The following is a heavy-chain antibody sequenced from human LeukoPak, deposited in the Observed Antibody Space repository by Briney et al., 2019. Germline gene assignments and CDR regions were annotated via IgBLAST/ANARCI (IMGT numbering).Heavy chain of an antibody. J-gene: IGHJ4*02. D-gene: IGHD6-13*01. Sequence: GGSLRLSCAASGFTLSAAWMTWVRQTPGKGLECGGRIKNRSDGGATDYPTPVKGRFAISRDDSKNTLYLQMNSLKIEDTGVYYCTTVGSSWGFDYWGQGTLVTVSS. CDR1: GFTLSAAW. CDR2: IKNRSDGGAT. CDR3: TTVGSSWGFDY. V-gene: IGHV3-15*01.